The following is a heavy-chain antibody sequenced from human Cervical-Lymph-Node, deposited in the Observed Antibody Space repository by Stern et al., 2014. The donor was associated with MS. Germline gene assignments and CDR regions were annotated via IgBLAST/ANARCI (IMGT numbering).Heavy chain of an antibody. CDR2: ISGSGGNT. V-gene: IGHV3-23*04. CDR1: GFIFSDYA. CDR3: AKGKTVTGSGYGVDV. D-gene: IGHD6-19*01. Sequence: EVQLVESGGGLVQPGGFLRLSCAASGFIFSDYAMTWVRQAPGKGLEWGSSISGSGGNTFYADSVKGRFTISRDSSKNTLYLQMTSLTAEDTAMYHCAKGKTVTGSGYGVDVWGLGTMVAVS. J-gene: IGHJ6*02.